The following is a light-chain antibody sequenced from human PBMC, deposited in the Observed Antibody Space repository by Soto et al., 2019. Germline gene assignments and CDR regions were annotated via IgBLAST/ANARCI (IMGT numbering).Light chain of an antibody. CDR3: SSDTSSSTLLV. CDR2: EVS. V-gene: IGLV2-14*01. Sequence: QSVLTQPASVSGSPGQSITISCTGTSSDVGRHNYVSWYQRYPGKAPKLMLYEVSSRPSGVSNRSSGSKSGNTASLTISGLQAEDEADYYCSSDTSSSTLLVFGTGTKVTVL. CDR1: SSDVGRHNY. J-gene: IGLJ1*01.